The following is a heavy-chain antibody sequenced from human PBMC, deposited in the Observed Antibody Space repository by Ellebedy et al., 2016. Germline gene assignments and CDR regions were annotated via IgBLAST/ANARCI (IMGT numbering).Heavy chain of an antibody. CDR2: IFYSGST. CDR3: ARLQGAFDV. Sequence: SETLSLXXTVSGGSISSSSYYWGWIRQPPGKGLEWIGTIFYSGSTYYNPSLKSRVTTSVDTSKNQFSLNLSSVTAADTAVYYCARLQGAFDVWGQGTMVTVSS. CDR1: GGSISSSSYY. J-gene: IGHJ3*01. V-gene: IGHV4-39*01.